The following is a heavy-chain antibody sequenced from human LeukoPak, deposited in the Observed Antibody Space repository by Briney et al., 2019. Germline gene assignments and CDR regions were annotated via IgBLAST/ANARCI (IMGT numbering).Heavy chain of an antibody. CDR3: ARERSSEWSPHGAFDY. D-gene: IGHD3-3*01. CDR1: GYTFTSYY. CDR2: INPSGGST. V-gene: IGHV1-46*01. J-gene: IGHJ4*02. Sequence: GASVKVSCKASGYTFTSYYMHWVRQAPGQGLEWMGIINPSGGSTSYAQKFQGRVTMTRDTSTSTVYMELSSLRSEDTAVYYCARERSSEWSPHGAFDYWGQGTLVTVSS.